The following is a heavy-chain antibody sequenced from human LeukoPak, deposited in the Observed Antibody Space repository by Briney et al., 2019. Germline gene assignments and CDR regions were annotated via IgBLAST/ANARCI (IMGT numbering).Heavy chain of an antibody. CDR2: IIPISGTA. CDR1: GGTFSSYA. V-gene: IGHV1-69*05. D-gene: IGHD5-24*01. J-gene: IGHJ4*02. CDR3: AAQVEMATISPFDY. Sequence: SVKVSCKASGGTFSSYAISWVRQAPGQGLEWMGGIIPISGTANYAQKFQGRVTITTDESTSTAYMELSSLRSEDTAVYYCAAQVEMATISPFDYWGQGTLVTVSS.